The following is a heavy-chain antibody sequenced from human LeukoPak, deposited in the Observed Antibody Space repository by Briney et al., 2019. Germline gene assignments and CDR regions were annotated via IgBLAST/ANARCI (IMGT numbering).Heavy chain of an antibody. CDR2: IYYSGST. J-gene: IGHJ5*02. CDR3: ARDKVGRNWFDP. V-gene: IGHV4-59*01. Sequence: PSETLSLTCTVSGGSISSYYWSWIRQPPGKGLEWIGYIYYSGSTNYNPSLKSRVAISVDTSKNQFSLKLSSVTAADTAVYYCARDKVGRNWFDPWGPGTLVTVSS. CDR1: GGSISSYY.